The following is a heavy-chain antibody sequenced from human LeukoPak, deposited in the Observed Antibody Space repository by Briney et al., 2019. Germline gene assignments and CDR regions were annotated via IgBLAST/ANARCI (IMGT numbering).Heavy chain of an antibody. CDR1: GGSISSYY. J-gene: IGHJ4*02. CDR3: ARHYYHSSGSCSFDY. V-gene: IGHV4-59*01. Sequence: SETLSLTCTVSGGSISSYYWSWIRQPPGKGLEWLGYIYSSGSTNYNPSLESRVTISVDTSKNQFSLKLSSVTAADTAVYYCARHYYHSSGSCSFDYWGQGTLVTVSS. D-gene: IGHD3-22*01. CDR2: IYSSGST.